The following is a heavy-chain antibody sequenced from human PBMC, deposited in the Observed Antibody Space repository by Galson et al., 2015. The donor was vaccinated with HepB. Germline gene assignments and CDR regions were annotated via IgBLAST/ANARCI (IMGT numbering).Heavy chain of an antibody. CDR3: AREQRGRRDSSGYFDNAFDI. CDR2: TYYRSKWYN. D-gene: IGHD3-22*01. Sequence: CAISGDSVSSNSAAWNWIRQSPSRGLEWLGRTYYRSKWYNDYAVSVKSRITINPDTSKNQFSLQLNSVTPEDTAVYYCAREQRGRRDSSGYFDNAFDIWGQGTMVTVSS. J-gene: IGHJ3*02. CDR1: GDSVSSNSAA. V-gene: IGHV6-1*01.